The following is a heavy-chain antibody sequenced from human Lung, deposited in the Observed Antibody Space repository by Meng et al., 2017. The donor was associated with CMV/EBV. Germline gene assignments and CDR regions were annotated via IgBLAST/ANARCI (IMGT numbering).Heavy chain of an antibody. V-gene: IGHV3-66*02. D-gene: IGHD5-24*01. CDR1: GFTVINNY. Sequence: GGSXRLXCAASGFTVINNYMNWVRQAPGKGLEWVSIIYAGGSTDYADSVNGRFTISRDNSKNTLYLQMNSLRPEDTAVYYCAREKEGRMSTISAFDIWGQGTMVTVSS. CDR3: AREKEGRMSTISAFDI. CDR2: IYAGGST. J-gene: IGHJ3*02.